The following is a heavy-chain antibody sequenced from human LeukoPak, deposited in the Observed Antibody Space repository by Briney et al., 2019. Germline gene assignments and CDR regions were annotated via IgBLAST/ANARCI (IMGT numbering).Heavy chain of an antibody. V-gene: IGHV4-59*01. Sequence: SSETLSLTCTVSGGSISSYYWSWIRQPPGKGLEWIGYIYYSGSTNYNPSLKSRVTITVDTSRNQFSLELSSVTAADTAVYYCAGGLRYYYYYYYMDVWGKGTTVTVSS. J-gene: IGHJ6*03. CDR1: GGSISSYY. CDR3: AGGLRYYYYYYYMDV. D-gene: IGHD3-16*01. CDR2: IYYSGST.